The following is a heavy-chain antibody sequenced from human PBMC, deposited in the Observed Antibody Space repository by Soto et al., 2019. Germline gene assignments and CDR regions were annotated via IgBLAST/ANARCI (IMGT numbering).Heavy chain of an antibody. CDR2: IWYDGSNK. D-gene: IGHD3-3*01. CDR1: GFTFSSYG. Sequence: PGGSLRLSCAASGFTFSSYGMHWVRQAPGKGLEWVAVIWYDGSNKYYADSVKGRFTISRDNSKNTLYLQMNSLRAEDTAVYYCARDRDTIFGVDFDYWGQGTLVTVSS. J-gene: IGHJ4*02. V-gene: IGHV3-33*01. CDR3: ARDRDTIFGVDFDY.